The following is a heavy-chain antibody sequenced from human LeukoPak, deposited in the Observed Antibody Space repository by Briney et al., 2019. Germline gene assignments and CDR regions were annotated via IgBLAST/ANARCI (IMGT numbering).Heavy chain of an antibody. V-gene: IGHV3-74*01. Sequence: GGSLRLSCAASGFTLSSYWMHWVRQAPGKGLVWVSRIKSDGRTNYADSVKGRFTIFRDNAKNTVSLQMNSLRGEDTGVYYCARAPSEIGGYYPEYFRHWGQGTLVIVSS. D-gene: IGHD3-22*01. CDR2: IKSDGRT. J-gene: IGHJ1*01. CDR1: GFTLSSYW. CDR3: ARAPSEIGGYYPEYFRH.